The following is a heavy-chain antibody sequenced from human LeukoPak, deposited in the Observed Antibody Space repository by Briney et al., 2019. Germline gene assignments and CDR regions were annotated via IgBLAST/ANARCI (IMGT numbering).Heavy chain of an antibody. Sequence: PSVTLSLTCTVSGGSISSYYWSWIRQPPGKGLEWIGYIYYSGSTNYNPSLKSRVTISVDTSKNQFSLKLSSVTAADTAVYYCARHAPTAFDYWGQGTLVTVSS. CDR1: GGSISSYY. J-gene: IGHJ4*02. CDR3: ARHAPTAFDY. CDR2: IYYSGST. V-gene: IGHV4-59*08. D-gene: IGHD6-25*01.